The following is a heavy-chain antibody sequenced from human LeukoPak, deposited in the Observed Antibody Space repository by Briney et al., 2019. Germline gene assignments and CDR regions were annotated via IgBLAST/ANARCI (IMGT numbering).Heavy chain of an antibody. CDR3: AREISGWSLYYYYYMDV. Sequence: TETLSLTCTVSGYSISSGYYWGWIRQPPGKGLEWIGSIYHSGSTYYNPSLKSRVTISVDTSKNQFPLKLSSVTAADTAVYYCAREISGWSLYYYYYMDVWGKGTTVTVSS. CDR1: GYSISSGYY. D-gene: IGHD6-19*01. J-gene: IGHJ6*03. CDR2: IYHSGST. V-gene: IGHV4-38-2*02.